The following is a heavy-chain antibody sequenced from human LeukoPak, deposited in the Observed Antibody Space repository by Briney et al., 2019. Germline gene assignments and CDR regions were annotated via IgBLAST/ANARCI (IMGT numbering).Heavy chain of an antibody. CDR1: GYTFTSYG. D-gene: IGHD3-22*01. CDR2: ISAYNGNT. Sequence: ASVKVSCKASGYTFTSYGISWVRQAPGQGLEWMGWISAYNGNTNYAQKLQGRVTMTTDTSTSTAYMELRSLRSDDTAVYYCARVRYYYDSSGYQPKDNWGQGTLVTVSS. CDR3: ARVRYYYDSSGYQPKDN. V-gene: IGHV1-18*01. J-gene: IGHJ4*02.